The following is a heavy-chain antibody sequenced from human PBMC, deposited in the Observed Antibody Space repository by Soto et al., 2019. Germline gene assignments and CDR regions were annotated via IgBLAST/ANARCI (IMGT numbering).Heavy chain of an antibody. Sequence: SETLSLTCTVSGGSISSYYWSWIRQPPGKGLEWIGYIYYSGSTNYNPSLKSRVTISVDTSKNQFSLKLSSVTAADTAVYYCASRGYCSSTSCYGNWFDPWGQGTLVTVSS. CDR2: IYYSGST. J-gene: IGHJ5*02. V-gene: IGHV4-59*12. D-gene: IGHD2-2*01. CDR1: GGSISSYY. CDR3: ASRGYCSSTSCYGNWFDP.